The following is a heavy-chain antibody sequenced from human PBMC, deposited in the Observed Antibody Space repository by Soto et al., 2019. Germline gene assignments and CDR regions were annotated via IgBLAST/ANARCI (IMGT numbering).Heavy chain of an antibody. Sequence: PGGSLRLSCAASGFTFSTYAMSWVRQAPGKGLEWVSAISGSGDSTYYADSVKGRFTISRDNFRNTLYLHMNSLRVEDTALYYCAKDPTAVTTGYFDYWGQGILVTVSS. V-gene: IGHV3-23*01. CDR2: ISGSGDST. J-gene: IGHJ4*02. D-gene: IGHD4-17*01. CDR1: GFTFSTYA. CDR3: AKDPTAVTTGYFDY.